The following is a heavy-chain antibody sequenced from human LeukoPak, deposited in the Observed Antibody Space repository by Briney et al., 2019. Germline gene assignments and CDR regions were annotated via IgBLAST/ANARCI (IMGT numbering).Heavy chain of an antibody. D-gene: IGHD1-26*01. J-gene: IGHJ3*02. CDR1: GFTFDDYA. Sequence: GGSLRLSCAASGFTFDDYAMHWVRQAPGKGLEWVSLISGDGGSTYYADSVKGRFTISRDNSKNTLYLQMNSLRAEDTAVYYCAVPYGISYHDAFDIWGQGTMVTVSS. V-gene: IGHV3-43*02. CDR3: AVPYGISYHDAFDI. CDR2: ISGDGGST.